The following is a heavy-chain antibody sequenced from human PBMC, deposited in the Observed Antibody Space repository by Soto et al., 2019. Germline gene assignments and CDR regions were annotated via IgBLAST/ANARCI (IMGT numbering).Heavy chain of an antibody. J-gene: IGHJ4*02. CDR2: ISGSGGST. CDR3: ANVRLYSGYDWGYYFDY. D-gene: IGHD5-12*01. Sequence: EVQLLESGGGLVQPGGSLRLSCAASGFTFSSYAMSWVRQAPGKGLEWVSAISGSGGSTYYADSVKGRFTISRDNSKNTRYQQMISLSAEDTDVYYCANVRLYSGYDWGYYFDYWGQGTLVTVSS. CDR1: GFTFSSYA. V-gene: IGHV3-23*01.